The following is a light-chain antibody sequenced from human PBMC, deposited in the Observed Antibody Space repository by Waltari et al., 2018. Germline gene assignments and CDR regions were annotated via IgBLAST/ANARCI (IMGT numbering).Light chain of an antibody. Sequence: IVLTQSPATLSLSPGDRATLSCRASQSVSSYLAWYQQNPGQAPRLLIYDASSRATGIPARFSGSGSGTDFTLTISSLEPEDFAVYDCQQRSNWPRTFGQGTKVEI. V-gene: IGKV3-11*01. J-gene: IGKJ1*01. CDR3: QQRSNWPRT. CDR2: DAS. CDR1: QSVSSY.